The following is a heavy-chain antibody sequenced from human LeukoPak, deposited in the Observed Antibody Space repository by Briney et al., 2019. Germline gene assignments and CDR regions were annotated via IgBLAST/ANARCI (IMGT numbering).Heavy chain of an antibody. V-gene: IGHV3-23*01. CDR2: ISGSGGST. CDR3: AKDIAPAAIRLGWFDP. Sequence: QSGGSLRLSCAASRFTFSIYWMSWVRQAPGKGLEWVSAISGSGGSTYYADSVKGRFTISRDNSKNTLYLQMNSLRAEDTAVYYCAKDIAPAAIRLGWFDPWGQGTLVTVSS. D-gene: IGHD2-2*01. J-gene: IGHJ5*02. CDR1: RFTFSIYW.